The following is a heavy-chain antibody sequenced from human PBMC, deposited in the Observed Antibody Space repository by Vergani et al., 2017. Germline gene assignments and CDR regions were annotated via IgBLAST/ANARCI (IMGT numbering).Heavy chain of an antibody. V-gene: IGHV3-74*01. J-gene: IGHJ4*02. Sequence: EVQLVESGGGLVQPGGSLRLSCAASGFTFSSYWMHWVRQAPGKGLVWVSRINSDGSSTSYADSVKGRFTISRDNAKNTLYLQMNSRRAEDTAVYYCARVGGYSSGWYYFDYWGQGTLVTVSS. D-gene: IGHD6-19*01. CDR1: GFTFSSYW. CDR3: ARVGGYSSGWYYFDY. CDR2: INSDGSST.